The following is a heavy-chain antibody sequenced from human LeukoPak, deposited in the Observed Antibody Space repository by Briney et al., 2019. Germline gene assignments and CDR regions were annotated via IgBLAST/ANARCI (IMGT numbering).Heavy chain of an antibody. J-gene: IGHJ4*02. V-gene: IGHV4-39*07. CDR1: GDTISTSFYY. D-gene: IGHD3-3*02. Sequence: SETLSLTCTVSGDTISTSFYYWDWIRQPPGKGLEWIGGIFYSGTTYYNPSLKSRVTMSVDTSKNQFSLKLSSVTAADTAVYYCARGQFWSGYSIWGQGTLVTVSS. CDR3: ARGQFWSGYSI. CDR2: IFYSGTT.